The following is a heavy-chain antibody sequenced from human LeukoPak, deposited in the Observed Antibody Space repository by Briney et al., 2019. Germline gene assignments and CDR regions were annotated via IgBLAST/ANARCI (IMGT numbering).Heavy chain of an antibody. V-gene: IGHV3-7*05. CDR3: AKDLGRYRNNYFDY. D-gene: IGHD1-26*01. CDR2: IKDGGSEK. J-gene: IGHJ4*02. CDR1: GFTFSSNA. Sequence: PGGSLRLSCAASGFTFSSNAMTWVRQAPGKGLEWVATIKDGGSEKYYVDSVKGRFTISRDNAGNSVHLQMNSLRAEDTAVYYCAKDLGRYRNNYFDYWGQGTLVTVSS.